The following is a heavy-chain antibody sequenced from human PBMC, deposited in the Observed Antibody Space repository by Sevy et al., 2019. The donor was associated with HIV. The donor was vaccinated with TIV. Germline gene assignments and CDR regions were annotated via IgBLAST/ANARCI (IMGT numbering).Heavy chain of an antibody. Sequence: GASVKVSCKASGYTFTGYYMHWVRQAPGQGLEWMGRINPNSGGTNYAQKFQGRVTMTRDTSISTAYMELSRLRSDDTAVYYCARTMWSFHSYGYYYVGDAFDIWGQGTMVTVSS. V-gene: IGHV1-2*06. CDR1: GYTFTGYY. D-gene: IGHD3-22*01. CDR2: INPNSGGT. J-gene: IGHJ3*02. CDR3: ARTMWSFHSYGYYYVGDAFDI.